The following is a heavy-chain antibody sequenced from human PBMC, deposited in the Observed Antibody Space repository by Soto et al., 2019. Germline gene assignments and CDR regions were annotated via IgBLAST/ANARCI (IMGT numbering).Heavy chain of an antibody. CDR1: GYTFTSYD. J-gene: IGHJ5*02. CDR3: ARTNDIVVVPALNWFDP. V-gene: IGHV1-8*01. Sequence: ASVKVSFKASGYTFTSYDINWLRQATGQGLEWMGWMNPNSGNTGYAQKFQGRVTMTRNTSTSTAYMELSSLRSEDTAVYYCARTNDIVVVPALNWFDPWGQGTLVTVSS. CDR2: MNPNSGNT. D-gene: IGHD2-2*01.